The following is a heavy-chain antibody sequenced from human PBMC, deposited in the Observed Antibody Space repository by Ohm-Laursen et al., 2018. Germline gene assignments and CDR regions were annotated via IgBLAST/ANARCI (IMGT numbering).Heavy chain of an antibody. CDR3: ARAGSGFYLNFDY. J-gene: IGHJ4*02. D-gene: IGHD3-22*01. CDR1: GGSISSYY. Sequence: GTLSLTCAVSGGSISSYYWSWIRQPPGKGLEWIGYIYYSGSTNYNPSLKSRVTISVDTSKNQFSLKLSSVTAADTAVYYCARAGSGFYLNFDYWGQGTLVTVSS. V-gene: IGHV4-59*01. CDR2: IYYSGST.